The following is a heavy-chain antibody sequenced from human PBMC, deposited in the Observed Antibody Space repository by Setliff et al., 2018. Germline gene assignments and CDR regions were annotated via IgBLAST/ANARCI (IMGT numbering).Heavy chain of an antibody. CDR1: GFAFSTYS. CDR3: ARDYTYYDFWSGPSSDAFDI. J-gene: IGHJ3*02. D-gene: IGHD3-3*01. V-gene: IGHV3-48*01. Sequence: GGSLRLSCAASGFAFSTYSMNWVRQAPGKGLEWVSYISSSSTIYYADSVKGRFTISRDNAKNSLYLQMNSLRAEDTAVYYCARDYTYYDFWSGPSSDAFDIWGQGTMVTVS. CDR2: ISSSSTI.